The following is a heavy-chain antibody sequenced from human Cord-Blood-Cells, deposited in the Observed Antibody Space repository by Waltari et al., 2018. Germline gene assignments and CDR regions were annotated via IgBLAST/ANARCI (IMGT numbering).Heavy chain of an antibody. J-gene: IGHJ3*02. D-gene: IGHD2-8*01. CDR1: GYTFTGYY. CDR2: INPNSGGT. V-gene: IGHV1-2*02. CDR3: ARDWGEMVYDNDAFDI. Sequence: QVQLVQSGAEVKKPGASVKVSCKASGYTFTGYYMHWVRQAPGQGLEWMGWINPNSGGTNYAQKFQGRVTMTRDTSISTAYMELSRLRSDDTAVYYCARDWGEMVYDNDAFDIWGQGTMVTVSS.